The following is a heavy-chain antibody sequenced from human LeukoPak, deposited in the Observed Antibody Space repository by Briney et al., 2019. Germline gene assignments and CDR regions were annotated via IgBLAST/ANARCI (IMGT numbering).Heavy chain of an antibody. Sequence: PGGSLRLSCVASGFIFHDNGMHWVRQAPGKGLEWVSVIRWNGDITEYVDSVKGRFTISRDDAKNSLYLQMNSLRVEDTALYYCVKGSRDTNDKWVNFVSWGQGILVTVSS. D-gene: IGHD2-8*01. CDR1: GFIFHDNG. CDR2: IRWNGDIT. V-gene: IGHV3-9*01. CDR3: VKGSRDTNDKWVNFVS. J-gene: IGHJ4*02.